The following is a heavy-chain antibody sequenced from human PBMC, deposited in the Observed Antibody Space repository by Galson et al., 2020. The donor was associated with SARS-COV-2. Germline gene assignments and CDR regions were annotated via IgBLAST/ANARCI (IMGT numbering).Heavy chain of an antibody. J-gene: IGHJ5*02. CDR2: ISFSGST. V-gene: IGHV4-30-4*07. Sequence: SETLSLTCAVSGGSISSGRYSWRWIRQPPGKGLEWIGYISFSGSTSYNPSLKSRVSISVDTSKNQFSLKLISVTAADTAVYYCATISYYYDSSRFDPWGQGTLVTVSS. CDR3: ATISYYYDSSRFDP. D-gene: IGHD3-22*01. CDR1: GGSISSGRYS.